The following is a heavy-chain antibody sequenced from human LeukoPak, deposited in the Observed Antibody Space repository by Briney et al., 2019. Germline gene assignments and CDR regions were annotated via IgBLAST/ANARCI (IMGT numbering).Heavy chain of an antibody. CDR1: GGSISPYY. V-gene: IGHV4-59*08. Sequence: SETPSLTCTVSGGSISPYYWSWIRQSPGKGLEWIGCIHYSGSTIYNPSLKSRVSISVDTSKNQFSLKLSSATAADTAVYYCAGPTSSGWHGDFDYWGQGTLVTVSS. CDR2: IHYSGST. CDR3: AGPTSSGWHGDFDY. D-gene: IGHD6-19*01. J-gene: IGHJ4*02.